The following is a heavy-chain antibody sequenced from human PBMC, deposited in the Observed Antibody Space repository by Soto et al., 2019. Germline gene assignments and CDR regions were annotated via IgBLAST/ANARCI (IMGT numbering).Heavy chain of an antibody. CDR1: GGTFSSYA. D-gene: IGHD6-6*01. Sequence: ASVKVSFKASGGTFSSYAISWLRQAPGQGLEWMGGIIPIFGTANYAQKFQGRVTITADESTSTAYMELSSLRSEDTAVYYCARDPIDSSSSEVGYYYYGMDVWGQGTTVTVSS. CDR2: IIPIFGTA. CDR3: ARDPIDSSSSEVGYYYYGMDV. J-gene: IGHJ6*02. V-gene: IGHV1-69*13.